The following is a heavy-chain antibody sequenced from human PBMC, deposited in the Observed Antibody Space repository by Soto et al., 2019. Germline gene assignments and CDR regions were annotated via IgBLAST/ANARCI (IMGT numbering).Heavy chain of an antibody. J-gene: IGHJ4*02. V-gene: IGHV3-43*01. Sequence: GGSLRLSCAASGLTFEEYTMHWVRQVPGKTLEWVSLIAWDGVAAYYRDSVKGRFTISRDNKKNSLYLQMNSLRSEDSAFYYFVAGGFSSGALAFWGQGTLVTVSS. D-gene: IGHD3-22*01. CDR2: IAWDGVAA. CDR3: VAGGFSSGALAF. CDR1: GLTFEEYT.